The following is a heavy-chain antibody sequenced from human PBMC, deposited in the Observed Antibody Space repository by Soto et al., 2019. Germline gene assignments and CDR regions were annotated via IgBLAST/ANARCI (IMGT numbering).Heavy chain of an antibody. J-gene: IGHJ4*02. CDR3: ARDRGRSEVGATPRFDY. D-gene: IGHD1-26*01. CDR1: GGTFSSYA. V-gene: IGHV1-69*13. CDR2: IIPIFGTA. Sequence: SVKVSCKASGGTFSSYAISWVRQAPGQGLEWMGGIIPIFGTANYAQKFQGRVTITADESTSTAYMELSSLRSEDTAVYYCARDRGRSEVGATPRFDYWGQGTLVTVSS.